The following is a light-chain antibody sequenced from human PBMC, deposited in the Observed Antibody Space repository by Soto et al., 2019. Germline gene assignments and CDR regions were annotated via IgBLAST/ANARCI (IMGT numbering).Light chain of an antibody. V-gene: IGKV3-15*01. CDR1: QSVSSY. Sequence: EIEMTQSPSTLSVSAGDRATISCRASQSVSSYLAWYQQKPGQAPRLLIYGASTRANGIPARFSGSGSGTELTLTISSLQSEDFVVYYCQQYNNWHPLTFGQGTKVEIK. J-gene: IGKJ1*01. CDR3: QQYNNWHPLT. CDR2: GAS.